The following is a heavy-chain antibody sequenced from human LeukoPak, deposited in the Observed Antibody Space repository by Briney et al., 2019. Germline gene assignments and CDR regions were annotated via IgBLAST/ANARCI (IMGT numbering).Heavy chain of an antibody. Sequence: HPGRSVTLSCAASGFTFSRFGMLWVRQAPGKGVVGVAVISYDGSNKYYADSVKGRFTISRDNSKNTLYLQMNSLRAEDTAVYYCAKDRGVPAATDYYYYYGMDVWGQGTTVTVSS. V-gene: IGHV3-30*18. D-gene: IGHD2-2*01. J-gene: IGHJ6*02. CDR1: GFTFSRFG. CDR3: AKDRGVPAATDYYYYYGMDV. CDR2: ISYDGSNK.